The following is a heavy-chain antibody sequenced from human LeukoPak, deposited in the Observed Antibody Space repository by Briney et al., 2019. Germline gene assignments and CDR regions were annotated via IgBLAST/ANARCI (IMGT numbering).Heavy chain of an antibody. D-gene: IGHD6-13*01. J-gene: IGHJ4*02. Sequence: SEKLSRKGSEYRFTCYDMERRGEARGQGIERMGWINPNSGGTNYAQKFQGWVTMTRDTSISTAYMELSRLRSDDTAVYYCARWGSSSLFDYWGQGTLVTVSS. CDR3: ARWGSSSLFDY. CDR2: INPNSGGT. V-gene: IGHV1-2*04. CDR1: EYRFTCYD.